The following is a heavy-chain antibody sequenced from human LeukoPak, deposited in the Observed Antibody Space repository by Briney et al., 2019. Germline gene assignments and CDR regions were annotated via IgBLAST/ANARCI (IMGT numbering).Heavy chain of an antibody. CDR2: INHSGST. Sequence: SETLSLTCAVYGGSFSGYYWSWIRQPPGKGLEWIGEINHSGSTNYNPSLKSRVTISVDTSKNQFSLKLSSVTAADTAVYYCARGRYSSSWYGYYYYGMDVWGQGTTVTVSS. CDR3: ARGRYSSSWYGYYYYGMDV. V-gene: IGHV4-34*01. J-gene: IGHJ6*02. D-gene: IGHD6-13*01. CDR1: GGSFSGYY.